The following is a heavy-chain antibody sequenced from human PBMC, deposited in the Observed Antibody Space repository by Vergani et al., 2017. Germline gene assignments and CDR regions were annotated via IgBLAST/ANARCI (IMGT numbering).Heavy chain of an antibody. CDR1: GFTFRNYA. Sequence: EVQLLESGGGLAQPGGSLRLSCAASGFTFRNYAMTWVRQAPGEGLEWVSSVSGSSATPYYADSVKGRFIISRDNSKNTLHLQMNSLRADDTAVYYCTKGSRGYTGYFFDYWGQGTLATVSS. J-gene: IGHJ4*02. D-gene: IGHD5-12*01. CDR3: TKGSRGYTGYFFDY. V-gene: IGHV3-23*01. CDR2: VSGSSATP.